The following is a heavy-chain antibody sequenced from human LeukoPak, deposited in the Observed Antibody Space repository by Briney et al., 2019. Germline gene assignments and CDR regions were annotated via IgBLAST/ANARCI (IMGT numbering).Heavy chain of an antibody. J-gene: IGHJ2*01. CDR2: ISYDGSNK. V-gene: IGHV3-30*18. CDR3: AKDRTVGASYWYFDL. D-gene: IGHD1-26*01. CDR1: GFTFSSYG. Sequence: GGSLRLSCAASGFTFSSYGMHWVRQAPGKGLEWVAVISYDGSNKYYADSVKGRFTISRDNSKNTLYLQMNTLRAEDTAIYYCAKDRTVGASYWYFDLWGRGTLVTVSS.